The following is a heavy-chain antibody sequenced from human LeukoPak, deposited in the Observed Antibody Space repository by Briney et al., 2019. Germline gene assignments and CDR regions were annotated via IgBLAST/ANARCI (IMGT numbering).Heavy chain of an antibody. J-gene: IGHJ1*01. CDR3: ARDRRIRGPLEHFQH. Sequence: GASVKVSCKASGYTFTSYDINWVRQATGQGLEWMGWMNPNSGNTGYAQKFQGRVTITRNTSISTAYMELSSLRSEDTAVYYCARDRRIRGPLEHFQHWGQGTLVTVSS. CDR1: GYTFTSYD. D-gene: IGHD3-10*01. V-gene: IGHV1-8*03. CDR2: MNPNSGNT.